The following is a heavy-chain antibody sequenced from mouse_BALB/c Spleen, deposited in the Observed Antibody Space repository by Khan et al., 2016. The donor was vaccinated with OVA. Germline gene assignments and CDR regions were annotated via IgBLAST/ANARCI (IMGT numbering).Heavy chain of an antibody. CDR2: ISTYYGDA. V-gene: IGHV1S137*01. Sequence: QIQLVQSGAELVRPGVSVKISCKGSGYTFTDFTLHWVKQSHAMSLEWIGVISTYYGDATYNQRFKDKATMTVDKSSRTAYMELARLTSEDSAIYYCTRGGGGNRFAYWGQGTLVTVSA. CDR1: GYTFTDFT. CDR3: TRGGGGNRFAY. J-gene: IGHJ3*01.